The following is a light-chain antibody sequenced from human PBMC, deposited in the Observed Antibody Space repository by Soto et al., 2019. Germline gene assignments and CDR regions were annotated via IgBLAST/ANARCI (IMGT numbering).Light chain of an antibody. V-gene: IGKV3D-15*01. CDR1: QSVSSY. J-gene: IGKJ4*01. CDR2: GAS. Sequence: EIVMTQSPATLSVSPGERATLSCRASQSVSSYLAWYQQKPGQAPRLLIYGASSRATGIPDRFSGSGSGTDFTLTISSLQPEDSATYYCQQSFGTPLTFGGGTKVDIK. CDR3: QQSFGTPLT.